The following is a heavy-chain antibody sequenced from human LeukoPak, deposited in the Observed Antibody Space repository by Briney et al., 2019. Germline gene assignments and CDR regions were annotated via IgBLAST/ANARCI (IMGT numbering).Heavy chain of an antibody. CDR3: ASEGTIAAAGTC. CDR1: GGTFSSYA. Sequence: SVKVSCKASGGTFSSYAINWVRQAPGQGLEWMGGIIPIFGTANYAQKFQGRVTITADESTSTAYMELSSLRSEDTAVYYCASEGTIAAAGTCWGQGTLVTVSS. V-gene: IGHV1-69*01. CDR2: IIPIFGTA. J-gene: IGHJ4*02. D-gene: IGHD6-13*01.